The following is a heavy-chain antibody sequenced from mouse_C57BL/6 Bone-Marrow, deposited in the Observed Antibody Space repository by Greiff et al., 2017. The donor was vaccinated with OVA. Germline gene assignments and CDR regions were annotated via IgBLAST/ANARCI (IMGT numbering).Heavy chain of an antibody. CDR1: GFTFSDYG. Sequence: EVMLVESGGGLVQPGGSLKLSCAASGFTFSDYGMAWVRQAPRKGPEWVAFISNLAYSTYYADTVTGRFTISRENAKNTLYLEMSSLRSEDTAMYYCARRGHDGYGFDYWGQGTTLTVSS. CDR3: ARRGHDGYGFDY. J-gene: IGHJ2*01. CDR2: ISNLAYST. V-gene: IGHV5-15*01. D-gene: IGHD2-3*01.